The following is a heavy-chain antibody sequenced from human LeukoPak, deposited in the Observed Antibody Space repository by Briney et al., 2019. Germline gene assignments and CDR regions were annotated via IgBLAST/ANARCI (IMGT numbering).Heavy chain of an antibody. CDR3: ARDYRALGNPLGFDY. D-gene: IGHD7-27*01. J-gene: IGHJ4*02. V-gene: IGHV1-69*13. CDR1: ADTFSNYA. Sequence: ASVKVSCKASADTFSNYAISWVRQAPGQGLEWMGGIIPIFGTANYAQKFQGRVTIIADESTSTAYMELSSLRSEDMAVYYCARDYRALGNPLGFDYWGQGTLVTVSS. CDR2: IIPIFGTA.